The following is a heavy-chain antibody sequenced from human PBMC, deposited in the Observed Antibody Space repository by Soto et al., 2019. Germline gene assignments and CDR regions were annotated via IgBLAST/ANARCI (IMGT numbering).Heavy chain of an antibody. D-gene: IGHD5-12*01. CDR3: AKDLRRKYSGYSSTGPDY. J-gene: IGHJ4*02. Sequence: GGSLRLSCAASGFTFSSYGMHWVRQAPGKGLEWVAVISYDGSNKYYADSVKGRFTISRDNSKNTLYLQMNSLRAEDTAVYYCAKDLRRKYSGYSSTGPDYWGQGNLVTVSS. V-gene: IGHV3-30*18. CDR1: GFTFSSYG. CDR2: ISYDGSNK.